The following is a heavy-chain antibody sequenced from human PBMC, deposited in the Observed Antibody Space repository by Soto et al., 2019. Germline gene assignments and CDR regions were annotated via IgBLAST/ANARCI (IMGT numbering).Heavy chain of an antibody. Sequence: QVQLQESGPGLVKPSETLSLTCTVSGGSISSYYWSWIRQPPGKGLEWIGYIYYSGSTNYNPSLKRRVTISVDTSKNQFSLKLSSVTAADTAVYYCARVGTFTPWGFDYWGQGTLVTVSS. V-gene: IGHV4-59*01. CDR1: GGSISSYY. D-gene: IGHD1-1*01. J-gene: IGHJ4*02. CDR3: ARVGTFTPWGFDY. CDR2: IYYSGST.